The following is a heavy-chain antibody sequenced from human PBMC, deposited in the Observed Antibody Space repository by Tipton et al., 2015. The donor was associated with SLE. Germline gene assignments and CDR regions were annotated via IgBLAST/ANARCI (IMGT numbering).Heavy chain of an antibody. CDR3: AREMVVTLNWFDP. J-gene: IGHJ5*02. Sequence: TLSLTCTVSGGSISSSSYYWGWIRQPPGKGLEWIGSIYYSGSTYYNPSLKSRVTISVDTSKNQFSLKLSSVTAADTAVYYCAREMVVTLNWFDPWGQGTLVTVSS. D-gene: IGHD2-21*02. V-gene: IGHV4-39*02. CDR1: GGSISSSSYY. CDR2: IYYSGST.